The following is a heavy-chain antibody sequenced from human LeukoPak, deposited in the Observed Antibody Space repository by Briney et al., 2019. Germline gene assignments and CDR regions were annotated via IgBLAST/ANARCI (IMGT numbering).Heavy chain of an antibody. CDR1: GYTFTSYD. D-gene: IGHD3-16*01. Sequence: ASVKVSCKASGYTFTSYDINWVRQATGQGLEWMGWMNPNSGNTGYAQKFQGRVTITRNTSISTAYMELSSLRSEDTAVYYCAKDVTLGGLRADAFDIWGQGTLVTVSS. J-gene: IGHJ3*02. CDR3: AKDVTLGGLRADAFDI. CDR2: MNPNSGNT. V-gene: IGHV1-8*03.